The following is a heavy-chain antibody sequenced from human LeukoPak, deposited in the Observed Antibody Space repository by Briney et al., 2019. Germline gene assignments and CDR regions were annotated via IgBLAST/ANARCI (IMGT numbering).Heavy chain of an antibody. CDR2: IYSGDNT. CDR3: AGGGSRWYFGY. J-gene: IGHJ4*02. D-gene: IGHD3-16*01. V-gene: IGHV3-53*01. CDR1: EFIVSNNY. Sequence: GGSLRLSCAASEFIVSNNYMSWVRQAPGKGLEWVSLIYSGDNTYYADSVKGRFTISRDNSKNTLSLQLNSLRAEDTAVYYCAGGGSRWYFGYWGQGTLVTVSS.